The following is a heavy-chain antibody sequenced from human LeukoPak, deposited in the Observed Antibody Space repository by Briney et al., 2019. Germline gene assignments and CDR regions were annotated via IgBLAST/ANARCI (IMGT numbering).Heavy chain of an antibody. CDR3: VRCISMVRGVIRPPDY. CDR1: GGSIGSSSYH. V-gene: IGHV4-39*01. D-gene: IGHD3-10*01. J-gene: IGHJ4*02. Sequence: SETLSLTCSVSGGSIGSSSYHWGRIRQSPGKGLEWIGSIYYSGSAYYNPSLKSRLTISVDTSKNQFSLKLSSVTAADTAVYYCVRCISMVRGVIRPPDYWGQGTLVTVSS. CDR2: IYYSGSA.